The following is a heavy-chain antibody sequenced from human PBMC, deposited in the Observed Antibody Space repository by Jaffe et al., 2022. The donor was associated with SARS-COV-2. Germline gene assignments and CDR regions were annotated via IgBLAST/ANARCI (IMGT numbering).Heavy chain of an antibody. CDR3: ARQTYSSGWYEDGEFDY. CDR2: IYYSGST. V-gene: IGHV4-39*01. J-gene: IGHJ4*02. CDR1: GGSISSSSYY. Sequence: QLQLQESGPGLVKPSETLSLTCTVSGGSISSSSYYWGWIRQPPGKGLEWIGSIYYSGSTYYNPSLKSRVTISVDTSKNQFSLKLSSVTAADTAVYYCARQTYSSGWYEDGEFDYWGQGTLVTVSS. D-gene: IGHD6-19*01.